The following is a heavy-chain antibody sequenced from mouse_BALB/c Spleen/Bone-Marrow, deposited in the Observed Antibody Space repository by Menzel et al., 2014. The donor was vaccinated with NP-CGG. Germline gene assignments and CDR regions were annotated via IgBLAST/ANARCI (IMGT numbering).Heavy chain of an antibody. CDR2: ISGGGSYT. Sequence: EVKLMESGGGLVKSGGSLKLSCAASGFTFXNYGMSWVRQTPEKRLEWVATISGGGSYTFYPDSVKGRFTISRDNAKNDLYLQLSSLRSEDTALYYCARHAYYDQTEVSFVYWGQGTLVTVSA. CDR3: ARHAYYDQTEVSFVY. V-gene: IGHV5-9-2*01. J-gene: IGHJ3*01. CDR1: GFTFXNYG. D-gene: IGHD2-4*01.